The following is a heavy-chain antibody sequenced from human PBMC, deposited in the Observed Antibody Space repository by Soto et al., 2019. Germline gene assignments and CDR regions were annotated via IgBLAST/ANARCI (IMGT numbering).Heavy chain of an antibody. D-gene: IGHD6-13*01. J-gene: IGHJ3*02. Sequence: ASVKVSCKASGYTFTSYYMHWVRQAPGQGLEWMGIINPSGGSTSYAQKFQGRVTMTRDTSTSTVYTELSSLRSEDTAVYYCARAGYSSSWYDAFDIWGQGTMVTVSS. V-gene: IGHV1-46*01. CDR2: INPSGGST. CDR1: GYTFTSYY. CDR3: ARAGYSSSWYDAFDI.